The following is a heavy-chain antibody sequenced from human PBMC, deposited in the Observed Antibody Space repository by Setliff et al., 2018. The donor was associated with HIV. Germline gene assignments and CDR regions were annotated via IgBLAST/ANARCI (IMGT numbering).Heavy chain of an antibody. CDR1: GYTLTELS. J-gene: IGHJ6*03. V-gene: IGHV1-24*01. Sequence: ASVKVSCKVSGYTLTELSMHWVRQAPGKGLEWMGGFEPEDGETIYAQKFQGRVTITRNTFISTAYMELSSLRSEDTAVYYCARGLGSGSYYNYYYYYMDVWGKGTTVTVSS. D-gene: IGHD3-10*01. CDR2: FEPEDGET. CDR3: ARGLGSGSYYNYYYYYMDV.